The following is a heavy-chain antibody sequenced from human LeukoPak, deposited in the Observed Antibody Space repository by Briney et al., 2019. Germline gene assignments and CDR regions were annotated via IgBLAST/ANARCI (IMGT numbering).Heavy chain of an antibody. CDR1: GYPFTSYY. D-gene: IGHD3-22*01. CDR2: INLGSSGT. CDR3: ARDKPHSSGYFNWFDP. V-gene: IGHV1-46*01. Sequence: ASVKVSCKAFGYPFTSYYMHWVRQAPGQGLEWMGLINLGSSGTNYAQTFQDRLTMTRDTPTSTVYMELRSLRSEDTAVYYCARDKPHSSGYFNWFDPWGQGTLVTVSS. J-gene: IGHJ5*02.